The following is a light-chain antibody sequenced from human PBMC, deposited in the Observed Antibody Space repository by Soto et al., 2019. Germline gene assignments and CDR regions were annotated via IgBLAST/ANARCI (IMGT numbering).Light chain of an antibody. V-gene: IGLV1-47*01. CDR1: SSNIGSNY. CDR3: AAWDDSLSGSYV. Sequence: QSVLTQPPSASGTPGQRVTISCSGSSSNIGSNYVYWYQQLPGTAPKLLIYRNNRRPSGVPDRFSGSKSGTSASLAISGLRSEDEADYYCAAWDDSLSGSYVFVTGTMVTVL. J-gene: IGLJ1*01. CDR2: RNN.